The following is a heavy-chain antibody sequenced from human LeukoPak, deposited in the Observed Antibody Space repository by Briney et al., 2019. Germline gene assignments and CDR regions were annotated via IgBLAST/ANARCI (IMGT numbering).Heavy chain of an antibody. Sequence: PETLSLTCIVSGGSISSYYWSWIRQPPGKGLEWIGYIYNSGGTNYNPSLKSRVAISVDTSKNQFSLRLSSLTAADTAVYYCARVGGDVQLERRERWAFDIWGQGTMVTVSS. V-gene: IGHV4-59*01. D-gene: IGHD1-1*01. J-gene: IGHJ3*02. CDR2: IYNSGGT. CDR1: GGSISSYY. CDR3: ARVGGDVQLERRERWAFDI.